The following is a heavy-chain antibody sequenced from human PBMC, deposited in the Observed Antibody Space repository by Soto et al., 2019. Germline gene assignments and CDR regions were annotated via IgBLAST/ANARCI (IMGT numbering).Heavy chain of an antibody. J-gene: IGHJ4*02. V-gene: IGHV3-21*04. D-gene: IGHD2-2*01. CDR3: AKDEGAVVPAAFGY. Sequence: EVQLVESGGGLVKPGGSLRLSCAASGFTFSSYSMNWVRQAPGKGLEWVSSISSSSSYIYYADSVKGRFTISRDNSKNTLYLQMFSLRAEDTAVYYCAKDEGAVVPAAFGYWGQGTLVTVSS. CDR1: GFTFSSYS. CDR2: ISSSSSYI.